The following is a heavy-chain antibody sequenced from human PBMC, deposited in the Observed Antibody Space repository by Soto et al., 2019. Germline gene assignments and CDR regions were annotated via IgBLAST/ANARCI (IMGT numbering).Heavy chain of an antibody. CDR3: SRGGSSTWH. J-gene: IGHJ4*02. CDR2: INSDGSST. D-gene: IGHD3-10*01. V-gene: IGHV3-74*01. Sequence: GGSLRLSCAASGFTFSSYWMHWVRQAPGKGLVWVSRINSDGSSTNYADFVKGRFAISRDNAKNTLYLQMNSLRVEDTAVYYCSRGGSSTWHWAQGTLVTVSS. CDR1: GFTFSSYW.